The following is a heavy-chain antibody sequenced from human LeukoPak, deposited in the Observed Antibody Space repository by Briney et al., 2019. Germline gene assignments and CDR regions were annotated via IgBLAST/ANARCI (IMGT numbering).Heavy chain of an antibody. CDR2: IYYSGST. V-gene: IGHV4-30-4*01. J-gene: IGHJ4*02. D-gene: IGHD3-22*01. CDR1: GGSISSGDYY. CDR3: AREGGGNYYDSSGSHPLFDY. Sequence: SETLSLTCTVSGGSISSGDYYWSWIRQPPGKRLEWIGYIYYSGSTYYNPSLKSRVTISVDTSKNQFSLKLSSVTAADTAVYYCAREGGGNYYDSSGSHPLFDYWGQGTLVTVSS.